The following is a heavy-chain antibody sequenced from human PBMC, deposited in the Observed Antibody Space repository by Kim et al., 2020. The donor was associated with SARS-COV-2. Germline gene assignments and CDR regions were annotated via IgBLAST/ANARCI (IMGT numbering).Heavy chain of an antibody. CDR3: ANSYSSSSYKGNYYYYYG. D-gene: IGHD6-6*01. CDR1: GFTFSSYG. J-gene: IGHJ6*01. V-gene: IGHV3-30*18. CDR2: ISYDGSNK. Sequence: GGSLRLSCAASGFTFSSYGMHWVRQAPGKGLEWVAVISYDGSNKYYADSVKGRFTISRDNSKNTLYLQMNSLRAEDTAVYYCANSYSSSSYKGNYYYYYG.